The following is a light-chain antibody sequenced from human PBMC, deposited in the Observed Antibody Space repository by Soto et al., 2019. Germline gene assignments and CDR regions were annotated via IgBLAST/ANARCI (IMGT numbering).Light chain of an antibody. Sequence: QSVLIQPASVSGSPGQSITISCTGTSSDAGGSNYVSWYQHHPHRAPKLLIYEVSYRPSGVSNRFSGSKSGNTASLTISGLQAEDEADYYCSSYTSSNTLEVFGFGTKLTVL. V-gene: IGLV2-14*01. CDR1: SSDAGGSNY. J-gene: IGLJ1*01. CDR2: EVS. CDR3: SSYTSSNTLEV.